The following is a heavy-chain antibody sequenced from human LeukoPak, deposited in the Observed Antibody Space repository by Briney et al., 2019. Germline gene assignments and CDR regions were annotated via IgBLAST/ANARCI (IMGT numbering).Heavy chain of an antibody. CDR3: ARASYSYDINGWVPFDY. CDR1: GGSISSYY. Sequence: SETLSLTCSVSGGSISSYYWSWIRQYPGKGLESIGYIDYSGYTNYNPSLKSRVTISLDTPKKQFSLRLTSVTAADTAVYYCARASYSYDINGWVPFDYWGQGTLVTVSS. D-gene: IGHD3-22*01. CDR2: IDYSGYT. J-gene: IGHJ4*02. V-gene: IGHV4-59*01.